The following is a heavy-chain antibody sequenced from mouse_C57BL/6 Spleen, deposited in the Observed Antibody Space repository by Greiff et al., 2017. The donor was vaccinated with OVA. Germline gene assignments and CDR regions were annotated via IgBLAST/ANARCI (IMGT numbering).Heavy chain of an antibody. CDR3: ARRRSYYGNYDWYFDV. V-gene: IGHV1-39*01. D-gene: IGHD2-10*01. CDR1: GYSFTDYN. J-gene: IGHJ1*03. Sequence: EVQLQESGPELVKPGASVKISCKASGYSFTDYNMNWVKQSNGKSLEWIGVINPNYGTTSYNQKFKGKATLTVDQSSSTAYMQLNSLTSEDSAVYYCARRRSYYGNYDWYFDVWGTGTTVTVSS. CDR2: INPNYGTT.